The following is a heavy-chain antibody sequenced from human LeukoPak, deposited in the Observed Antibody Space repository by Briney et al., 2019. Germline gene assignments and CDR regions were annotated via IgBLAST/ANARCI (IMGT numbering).Heavy chain of an antibody. V-gene: IGHV3-23*01. CDR2: ISGSGGTT. Sequence: GGSLRLSCTASGFTFSSCAMSWVRQAPGKGLEWVSAISGSGGTTYYADSVKGRFTISRDNSNNTLYLQMNSLRAEDTAVYYCAKGRRGYSYGPVDYWGQGTLVTVPS. CDR3: AKGRRGYSYGPVDY. CDR1: GFTFSSCA. J-gene: IGHJ4*02. D-gene: IGHD5-18*01.